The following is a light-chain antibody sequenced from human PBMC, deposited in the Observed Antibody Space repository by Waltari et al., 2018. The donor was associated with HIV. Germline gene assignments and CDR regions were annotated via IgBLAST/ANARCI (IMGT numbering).Light chain of an antibody. CDR3: SAWDNTLNGLV. CDR2: RHN. J-gene: IGLJ3*02. Sequence: QAGLTQPPSLSVGLGQTATLTCTGDSNNVDDQGAAWLQHHQGHPPKVLSHRHNNRAAGVSEKVSAFRSGKTAFLSITGLRPEDEAQDFCSAWDNTLNGLVFGGGTQLSVL. V-gene: IGLV10-54*04. CDR1: SNNVDDQG.